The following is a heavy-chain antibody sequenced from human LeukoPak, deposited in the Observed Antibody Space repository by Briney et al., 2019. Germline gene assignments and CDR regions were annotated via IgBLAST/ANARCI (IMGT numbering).Heavy chain of an antibody. Sequence: PSETLSLTCVVYGGSFSAFYWSWIRQPPGMGLEWIGEINHSASTNYNPSLKSRVTISADTSKSQFSLKVSSVTAADTAMYYCARGRGIYSSSWSWFDPWGQGTLVTVSS. D-gene: IGHD6-13*01. CDR2: INHSAST. V-gene: IGHV4-34*01. CDR3: ARGRGIYSSSWSWFDP. CDR1: GGSFSAFY. J-gene: IGHJ5*02.